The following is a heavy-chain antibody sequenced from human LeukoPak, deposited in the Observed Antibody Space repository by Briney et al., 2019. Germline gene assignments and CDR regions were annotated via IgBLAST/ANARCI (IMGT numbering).Heavy chain of an antibody. V-gene: IGHV3-7*03. CDR1: GFTFSSYW. CDR3: ARDYPIAAAGTGRVY. J-gene: IGHJ4*02. Sequence: GGSLRLSCAASGFTFSSYWMSWVRQAPGKGLERVANIKQDGSEKYYVDSVKGRFTISRDNAKNSLYLQMNSLRAEDTAVYYCARDYPIAAAGTGRVYWGQGTLVTVSS. D-gene: IGHD6-13*01. CDR2: IKQDGSEK.